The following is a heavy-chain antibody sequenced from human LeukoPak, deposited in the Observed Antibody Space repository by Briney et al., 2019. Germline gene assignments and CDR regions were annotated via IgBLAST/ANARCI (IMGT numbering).Heavy chain of an antibody. CDR1: GYSISSGYY. CDR3: XXXXXXXXNNVCYTPFDY. V-gene: IGHV4-38-2*02. J-gene: IGHJ4*02. Sequence: SETLSLTCTVSGYSISSGYYWGWIRQPPGKGLEWIASIYHSGNTYYNPSLKSRVTISVDTSKNQFSLTLSSVTAADTSVYYXXXXXXXXXNNVCYTPFDYWGRGTLVTVSS. CDR2: IYHSGNT. D-gene: IGHD2-8*01.